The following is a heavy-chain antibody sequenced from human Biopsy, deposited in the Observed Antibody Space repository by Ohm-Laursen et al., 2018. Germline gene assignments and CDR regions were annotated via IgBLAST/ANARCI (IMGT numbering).Heavy chain of an antibody. V-gene: IGHV1-2*02. CDR1: GYTFTGQY. J-gene: IGHJ1*01. Sequence: SSVKVSCKASGYTFTGQYLHWVRQVPGQGLVWMGWINPHSGTTKFAQDFQGRVTMTRDTSITTAYMELRRLRSDDTAVYYCAKGQDLRGGAEYFQHWGQGALVTVSS. CDR2: INPHSGTT. CDR3: AKGQDLRGGAEYFQH. D-gene: IGHD2-15*01.